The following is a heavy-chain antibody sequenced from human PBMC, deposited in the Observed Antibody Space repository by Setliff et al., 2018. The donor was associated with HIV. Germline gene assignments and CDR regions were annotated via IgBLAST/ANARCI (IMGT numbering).Heavy chain of an antibody. D-gene: IGHD6-13*01. Sequence: NPSETLSLTCTVSDGSISGSNYFWGWIRQPPGEGLEWIASIYYSGSTYYNPSLKSRVTVSVDTSKNQFSLKLGSVTAADTAVYYCARESPSSSWFYFDFWGQGTLVTVSS. CDR3: ARESPSSSWFYFDF. CDR1: DGSISGSNYF. V-gene: IGHV4-39*07. CDR2: IYYSGST. J-gene: IGHJ4*02.